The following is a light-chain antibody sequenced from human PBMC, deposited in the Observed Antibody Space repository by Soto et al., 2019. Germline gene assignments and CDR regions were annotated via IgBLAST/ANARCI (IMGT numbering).Light chain of an antibody. J-gene: IGKJ4*01. V-gene: IGKV1-17*01. Sequence: DIQMTQSPSSLSASVGDRVTITCRASKGIRNDLGRYQQKPGKAPKRLIYAASSLQSVVPSRFSGSGSGTEFTLTISSLQPEDSATYHCLQHNSYRHTFGGGTKVEIK. CDR3: LQHNSYRHT. CDR2: AAS. CDR1: KGIRND.